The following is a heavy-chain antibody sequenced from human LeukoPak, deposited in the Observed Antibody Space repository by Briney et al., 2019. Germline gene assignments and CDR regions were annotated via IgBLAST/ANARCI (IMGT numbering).Heavy chain of an antibody. D-gene: IGHD2-8*02. J-gene: IGHJ4*02. CDR1: GDSVTSYY. V-gene: IGHV4-59*08. Sequence: PSETLSLPCSVSGDSVTSYYWSWIRQPPGKGLEWIGYVSYDGTTNYTPSLRSRVIMAVDTAKNHISLRLTSLSAADTAVYYCARLDCTGDGCYNHWGQGILVTVSS. CDR3: ARLDCTGDGCYNH. CDR2: VSYDGTT.